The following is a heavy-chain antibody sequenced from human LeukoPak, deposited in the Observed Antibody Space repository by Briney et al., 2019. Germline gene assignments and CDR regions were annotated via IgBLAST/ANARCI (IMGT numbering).Heavy chain of an antibody. D-gene: IGHD1-7*01. CDR3: ARANNWNYALGY. CDR2: INPNSGGT. CDR1: GYTFTGYY. J-gene: IGHJ4*02. V-gene: IGHV1-2*02. Sequence: AASVKVSCKASGYTFTGYYMHWVRQAPGQGLEWMGWINPNSGGTNYAQKFQGRVTMTRDTSISTAYMELSRLRSDDTAVYYCARANNWNYALGYWGQGTLVTVSS.